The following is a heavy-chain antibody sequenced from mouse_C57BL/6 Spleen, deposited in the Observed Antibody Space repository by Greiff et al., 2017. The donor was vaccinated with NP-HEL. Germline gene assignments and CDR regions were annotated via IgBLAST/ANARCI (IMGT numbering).Heavy chain of an antibody. J-gene: IGHJ4*01. Sequence: QVQLQQPGAELVRPGSSVKLSCKASGYTFTSYWMHWVKQRPIQGLEWIGNIDPSDSETHYNQKFKDKATLTVDKSSSTAYMQRSSLTSEDSAVYYCARGGRYYAMDYWGQGTSVTVSS. CDR1: GYTFTSYW. CDR2: IDPSDSET. V-gene: IGHV1-52*01. CDR3: ARGGRYYAMDY.